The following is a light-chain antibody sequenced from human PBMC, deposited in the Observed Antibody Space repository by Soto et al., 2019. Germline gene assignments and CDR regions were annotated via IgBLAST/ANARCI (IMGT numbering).Light chain of an antibody. CDR1: HSVDIY. V-gene: IGKV3-11*01. J-gene: IGKJ4*01. Sequence: EVVLTQSPVTLALSPGDGATLSYRTSHSVDIYLAWYQQKPGQAPRLLIYDASNRATGIPARFSGSGSGTDFTLTISSLEPEDFAVYYCQQRKYWPPLTFGGGTKVELK. CDR2: DAS. CDR3: QQRKYWPPLT.